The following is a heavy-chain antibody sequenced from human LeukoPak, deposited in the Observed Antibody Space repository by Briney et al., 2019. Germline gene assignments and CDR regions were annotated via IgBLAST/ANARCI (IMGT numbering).Heavy chain of an antibody. D-gene: IGHD6-13*01. Sequence: PGGSLRLSCAASGFTFSSYAMNWVRQAPGKGLEWVSGISGSGGSTYYADSVKGRFTISRDNSKNTLYLQMNSLRAEDTAVYYCAKDSAYSSGWYYFDPWGQGILVTVSS. CDR3: AKDSAYSSGWYYFDP. J-gene: IGHJ4*02. CDR2: ISGSGGST. V-gene: IGHV3-23*01. CDR1: GFTFSSYA.